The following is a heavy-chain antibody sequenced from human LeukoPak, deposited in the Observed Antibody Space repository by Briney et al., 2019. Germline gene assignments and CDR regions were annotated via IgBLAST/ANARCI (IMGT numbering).Heavy chain of an antibody. D-gene: IGHD1-14*01. Sequence: GGSLRLPCAASGFTFSSYSMTWVRQAPGKGLEWVSAISGSGGGTYYADSVKGRFTISRDNSKNTLYLQMNSLRAEDTALYYCAKAMISAVLTTRFDSWGQGTLVTVSS. V-gene: IGHV3-23*01. CDR3: AKAMISAVLTTRFDS. J-gene: IGHJ4*02. CDR1: GFTFSSYS. CDR2: ISGSGGGT.